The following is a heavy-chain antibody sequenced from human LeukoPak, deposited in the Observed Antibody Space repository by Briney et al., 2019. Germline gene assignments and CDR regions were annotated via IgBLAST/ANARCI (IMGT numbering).Heavy chain of an antibody. Sequence: GESLKISGKTSGYSFTSSWIGWVRQMPGKGLEWVGIIYPGDSDTKYSPSFQGQVTMSVDKSISTAYLQWSSLKASDTAMYFCARHVDSTGTKMDFWGQGTLVTASS. CDR3: ARHVDSTGTKMDF. D-gene: IGHD3-22*01. CDR2: IYPGDSDT. CDR1: GYSFTSSW. J-gene: IGHJ4*02. V-gene: IGHV5-51*01.